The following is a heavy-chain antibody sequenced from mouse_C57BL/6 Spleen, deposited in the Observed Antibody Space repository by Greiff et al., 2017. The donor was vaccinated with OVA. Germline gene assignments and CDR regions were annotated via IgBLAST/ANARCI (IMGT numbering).Heavy chain of an antibody. CDR3: TEGLPAWFAY. Sequence: EVKVEESGGGLVQPGGSMKLSCVASGFTFSNYWMNWVRQSPEKGLEWVAQIRLKSDNYATHYAESVKGRFTISRDDSKSSVYLQMNNLRAEDTGIYYCTEGLPAWFAYWGQGTLVTVSA. CDR2: IRLKSDNYAT. CDR1: GFTFSNYW. D-gene: IGHD2-4*01. V-gene: IGHV6-3*01. J-gene: IGHJ3*01.